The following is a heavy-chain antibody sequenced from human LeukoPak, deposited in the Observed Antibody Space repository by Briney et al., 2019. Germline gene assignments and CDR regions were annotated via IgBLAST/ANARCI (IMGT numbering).Heavy chain of an antibody. V-gene: IGHV3-33*03. J-gene: IGHJ6*02. CDR2: IWHDGSIE. CDR1: GFTFSGSD. Sequence: SGGSLRLSCAASGFTFSGSDMHWVRQAPGKGLKWVAVIWHDGSIESYADSVKGRFTVSGDNSKTTLYLQMNSLRAEDTAVYYCATGPLNDYGMGDWGQGTTVTVSS. CDR3: ATGPLNDYGMGD.